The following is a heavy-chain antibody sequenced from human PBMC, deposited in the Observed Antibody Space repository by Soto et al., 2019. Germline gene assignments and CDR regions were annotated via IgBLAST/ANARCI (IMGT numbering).Heavy chain of an antibody. CDR2: IYHSGST. Sequence: SETLSLTCTVSGGSIRTTRYYWSWIRQHPGEGLEWVAYIYHSGSTYYNPSLKSRVAMSVDTSSNQFSLSLSSVTAADTAVYYCARVISDDRSTISGVVTGTLDVWGQGTTVTVSS. D-gene: IGHD3-3*01. CDR3: ARVISDDRSTISGVVTGTLDV. V-gene: IGHV4-31*03. CDR1: GGSIRTTRYY. J-gene: IGHJ6*02.